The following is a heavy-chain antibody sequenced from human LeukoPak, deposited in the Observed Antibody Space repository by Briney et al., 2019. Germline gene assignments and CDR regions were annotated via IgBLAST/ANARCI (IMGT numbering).Heavy chain of an antibody. V-gene: IGHV1-69*04. CDR2: IIPILNKA. CDR3: ARDCSGGSCHDLDS. Sequence: SVKVSCKASGGSFSSYAISWVRQAPGQGLEWMGRIIPILNKADYTQKFQGRVTISADKSTSTAYMELSSLRSEGTAVYYCARDCSGGSCHDLDSWGQGTLVIVSS. CDR1: GGSFSSYA. J-gene: IGHJ4*02. D-gene: IGHD2-15*01.